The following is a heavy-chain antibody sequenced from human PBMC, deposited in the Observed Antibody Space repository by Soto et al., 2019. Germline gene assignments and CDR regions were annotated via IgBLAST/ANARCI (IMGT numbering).Heavy chain of an antibody. CDR2: IYHSGST. J-gene: IGHJ4*02. V-gene: IGHV4-4*02. CDR1: GGSISSSNW. CDR3: ARTGYSSGWGRYYFDY. Sequence: QVQLQESGPGLVKPSGTLSLTCAVSGGSISSSNWWSWVRQPPGKRLEWIGEIYHSGSTNYTPSLKSRVTILVDKSKNQFSLKLSSVTAADTAVYYCARTGYSSGWGRYYFDYWGQGTLVTVSS. D-gene: IGHD6-19*01.